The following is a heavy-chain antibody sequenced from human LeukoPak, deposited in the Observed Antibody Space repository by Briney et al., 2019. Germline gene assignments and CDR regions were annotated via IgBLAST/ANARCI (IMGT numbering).Heavy chain of an antibody. D-gene: IGHD3-22*01. Sequence: ASVKVSCKASGYTFTGYYMHWVRQAPGQGLEWMGWINPNSGDTNYAQKFQGRVTMTRDTSISTAYMELSRLTSDDTAVYYCARNDYYDSRTNSDYWGQGTLVTVSS. V-gene: IGHV1-2*02. J-gene: IGHJ4*02. CDR3: ARNDYYDSRTNSDY. CDR2: INPNSGDT. CDR1: GYTFTGYY.